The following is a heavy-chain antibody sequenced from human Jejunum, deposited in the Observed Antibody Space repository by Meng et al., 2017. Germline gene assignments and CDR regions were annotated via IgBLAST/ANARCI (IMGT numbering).Heavy chain of an antibody. CDR3: ARVYCSSTSCQYYPDY. Sequence: HLVQYWPQESPPGASLPISSPPSGSPLPTFALHCVRHSPGKRLQLMGSLPAGNGDSKYSRNFQARVTITRDTSASTAYMELSSLGSEDTAVYYCARVYCSSTSCQYYPDYWGQGTLVTVSS. D-gene: IGHD2-2*01. CDR1: GSPLPTFA. V-gene: IGHV1-3*05. J-gene: IGHJ4*02. CDR2: LPAGNGDS.